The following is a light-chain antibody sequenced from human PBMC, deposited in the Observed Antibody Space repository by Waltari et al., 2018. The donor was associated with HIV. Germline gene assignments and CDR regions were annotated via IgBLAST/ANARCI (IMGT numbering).Light chain of an antibody. J-gene: IGLJ1*01. CDR1: SDDVGRYDY. V-gene: IGLV2-8*01. Sequence: QSALTQPPSASGSAGQSVTISCTGGSDDVGRYDYVSWYQQHPGTAPKVIIYDVNDRPSGVPDRFSGFKSGNTASLTVSGLQAEDEADYYCSSYAGGSNFVFGTGTKVTVV. CDR3: SSYAGGSNFV. CDR2: DVN.